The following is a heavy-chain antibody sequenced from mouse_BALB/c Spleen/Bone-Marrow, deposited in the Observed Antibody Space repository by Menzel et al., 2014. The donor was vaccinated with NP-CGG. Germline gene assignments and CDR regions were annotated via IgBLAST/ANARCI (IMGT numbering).Heavy chain of an antibody. D-gene: IGHD2-4*01. Sequence: QVQLKQSGAELVRPGSSVKISCKASGYAFSNYGMNWVKQRPGQGLEWIGQIYPGDGETNYNGEFEGRVTLTADKSSSTAYMQVSSLTSEDSAVYFCASVYDYGRGYAMDYWGQGTSVTGSS. CDR1: GYAFSNYG. V-gene: IGHV1-80*01. J-gene: IGHJ4*01. CDR2: IYPGDGET. CDR3: ASVYDYGRGYAMDY.